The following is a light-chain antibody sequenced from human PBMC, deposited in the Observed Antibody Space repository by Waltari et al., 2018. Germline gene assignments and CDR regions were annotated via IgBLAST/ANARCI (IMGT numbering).Light chain of an antibody. J-gene: IGKJ4*01. CDR3: QQRSNWPLT. CDR1: QSISTS. Sequence: ETVLTQSPATLSLSPGERATLPCRASQSISTSLAWYQKKPGQAPRLLIYDASNRATGIPDRFSGSGSGTDFTLTISSLEPEDFAVYYCQQRSNWPLTFGGGTKVEIK. V-gene: IGKV3-11*01. CDR2: DAS.